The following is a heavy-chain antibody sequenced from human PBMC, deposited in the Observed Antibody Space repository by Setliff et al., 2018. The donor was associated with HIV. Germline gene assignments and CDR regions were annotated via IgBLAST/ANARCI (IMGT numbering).Heavy chain of an antibody. D-gene: IGHD3-16*01. Sequence: GGSLRLSCAASGFTFSNYWMDWVRQAPGKGLEWVATIKQDGSEIYYMDSVKGRFTISRDNARTSLFLEMRSLRDEDTAVYLCANLWELGAWGQGTLVTVSS. CDR2: IKQDGSEI. CDR1: GFTFSNYW. V-gene: IGHV3-7*03. J-gene: IGHJ5*02. CDR3: ANLWELGA.